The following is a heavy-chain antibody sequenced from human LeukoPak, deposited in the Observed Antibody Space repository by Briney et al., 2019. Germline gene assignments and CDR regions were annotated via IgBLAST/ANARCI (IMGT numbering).Heavy chain of an antibody. J-gene: IGHJ4*02. CDR2: ISWNSGSI. CDR1: GFTFDDYA. Sequence: PGGSLRLSCAASGFTFDDYAMHWVRQAPGKGLEWVSGISWNSGSIGYADSVKGRFTISRDNAKNSLYLQMNSLRAEDTALYYCARDGVVGATNAFDYWGQGTLVTVSS. D-gene: IGHD1-26*01. V-gene: IGHV3-9*01. CDR3: ARDGVVGATNAFDY.